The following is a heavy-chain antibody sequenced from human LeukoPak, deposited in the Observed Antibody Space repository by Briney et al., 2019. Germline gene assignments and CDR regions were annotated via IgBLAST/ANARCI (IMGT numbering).Heavy chain of an antibody. V-gene: IGHV3-9*03. CDR3: AEELLPGIAAAGPFDY. J-gene: IGHJ4*02. Sequence: GRSLRLSCAASGFTFDDYAMHWVRQAPGKGLEWVSGISWNSGSIGYADSVKGRFTISRDNAKNSLYLQMNSLRAEDMALYYCAEELLPGIAAAGPFDYWGQGTLVTVSS. CDR2: ISWNSGSI. CDR1: GFTFDDYA. D-gene: IGHD6-13*01.